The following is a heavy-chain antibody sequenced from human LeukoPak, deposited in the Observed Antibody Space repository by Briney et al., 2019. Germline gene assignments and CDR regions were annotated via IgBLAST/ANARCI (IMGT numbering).Heavy chain of an antibody. CDR3: AKHVVGIEGYFDY. J-gene: IGHJ4*02. V-gene: IGHV3-23*01. D-gene: IGHD1-26*01. Sequence: PGGSLRLSCAASGFTYSSYAMSWVRQAPGKGLERVSAISGSGGSTYYADSVKGRFTISRDNSKNTLYLQMNSLRAEDTAVYYCAKHVVGIEGYFDYWGQGTLVTVSS. CDR1: GFTYSSYA. CDR2: ISGSGGST.